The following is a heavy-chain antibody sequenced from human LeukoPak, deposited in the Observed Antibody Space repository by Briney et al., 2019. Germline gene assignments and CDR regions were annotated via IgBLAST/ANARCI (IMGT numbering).Heavy chain of an antibody. CDR2: ISYDGSNK. CDR3: ARDKGGRYWNSPRGDAFDI. D-gene: IGHD1-7*01. CDR1: GFTFSSYG. V-gene: IGHV3-30*03. Sequence: PGGSLRLSCAASGFTFSSYGMHWVRQAPGKGLEWVAVISYDGSNKYYADSVKGRFTISRDNSKNTLYLQMNSLRAEDTAVYYCARDKGGRYWNSPRGDAFDIWGQGTMVTVSS. J-gene: IGHJ3*02.